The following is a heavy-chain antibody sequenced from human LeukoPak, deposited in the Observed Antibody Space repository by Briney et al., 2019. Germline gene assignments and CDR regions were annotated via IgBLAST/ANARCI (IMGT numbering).Heavy chain of an antibody. J-gene: IGHJ5*02. CDR1: GGSISSYY. CDR3: ARGIAVAGTRWFDP. CDR2: VYTSGST. V-gene: IGHV4-4*07. D-gene: IGHD6-19*01. Sequence: KPSETLSLTGTGSGGSISSYYWSWIRQPAGKGLEWIGRVYTSGSTNYNPSLKSRVTMSVDTSKNQFSLKLSSVTAADTAVYYCARGIAVAGTRWFDPWGQGTLVTVSS.